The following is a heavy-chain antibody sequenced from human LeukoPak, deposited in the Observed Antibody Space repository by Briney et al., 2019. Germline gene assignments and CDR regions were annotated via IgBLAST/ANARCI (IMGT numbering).Heavy chain of an antibody. CDR1: GFTFSSYE. CDR2: ISSSGSTI. V-gene: IGHV3-48*03. Sequence: GGSLRLSCAASGFTFSSYEMNWVRQAPGKGLEWVSYISSSGSTIYYADSVKGPFTISRDNAKNSLYLQMNSLRAEDTAVYYCAREEAEIIDYWGQGTLVTVSS. J-gene: IGHJ4*02. CDR3: AREEAEIIDY. D-gene: IGHD5-24*01.